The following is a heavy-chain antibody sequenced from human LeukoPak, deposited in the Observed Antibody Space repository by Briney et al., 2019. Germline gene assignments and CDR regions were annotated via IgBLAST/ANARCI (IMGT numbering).Heavy chain of an antibody. CDR3: ARVGAYCTSTSCLDY. Sequence: ASVKVSCKASGYTFTNYGISWVRQAPGQGLEWMGWISAYNGNTNYAQKLQGRVTMTTDTSASTAYMELRSLTSDDTAVYYCARVGAYCTSTSCLDYWGQGTLVTVSS. D-gene: IGHD2-2*01. J-gene: IGHJ4*02. CDR1: GYTFTNYG. V-gene: IGHV1-18*01. CDR2: ISAYNGNT.